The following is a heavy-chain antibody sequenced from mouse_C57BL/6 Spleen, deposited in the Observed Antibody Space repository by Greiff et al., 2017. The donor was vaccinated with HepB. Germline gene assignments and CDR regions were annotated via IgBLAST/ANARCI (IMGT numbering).Heavy chain of an antibody. V-gene: IGHV1-75*01. CDR2: IFPGSGST. CDR3: ARKGRLLPYWYFDV. J-gene: IGHJ1*03. CDR1: GYTFTDYY. D-gene: IGHD2-3*01. Sequence: VKLQQSGPELVKPGASVKISCKASGYTFTDYYINWVKQRPGQGLEWIGWIFPGSGSTYYNEKFKGKATLTVDKSSSTAYMLLSSLTSEDSAVYFCARKGRLLPYWYFDVWGTGTTVTVSS.